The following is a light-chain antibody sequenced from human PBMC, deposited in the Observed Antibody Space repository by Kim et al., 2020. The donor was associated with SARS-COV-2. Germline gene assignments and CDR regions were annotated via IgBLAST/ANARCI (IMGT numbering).Light chain of an antibody. CDR3: QQYYSTPHT. CDR1: QSVLYSSNNRNY. V-gene: IGKV4-1*01. Sequence: RATINCKSSQSVLYSSNNRNYLAWYQKKPGQPPKLLIDWASTRESGVPDRFGGSGSGTDFTLTISSLQAEDVAVYYCQQYYSTPHTFGQGTKLEI. CDR2: WAS. J-gene: IGKJ2*01.